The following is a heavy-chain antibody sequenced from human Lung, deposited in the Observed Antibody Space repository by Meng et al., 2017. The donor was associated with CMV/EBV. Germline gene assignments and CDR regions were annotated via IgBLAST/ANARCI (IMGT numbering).Heavy chain of an antibody. Sequence: QLVTSGAEVKKPRDSVRVSCKASGYTFTNHGISLIRQAPGQGLEWMGWISCYNGDTNYAQKLQGRVTMTTDTSTNTAYMDLRGLRSDDTAVYYCARDPSNTSGRYAYFDYWAREPWSPSPQ. J-gene: IGHJ4*02. CDR1: GYTFTNHG. V-gene: IGHV1-18*01. CDR2: ISCYNGDT. D-gene: IGHD6-19*01. CDR3: ARDPSNTSGRYAYFDY.